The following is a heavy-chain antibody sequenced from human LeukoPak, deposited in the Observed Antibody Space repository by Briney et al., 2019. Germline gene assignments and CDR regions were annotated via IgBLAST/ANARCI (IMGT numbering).Heavy chain of an antibody. CDR1: GGSFSGYY. V-gene: IGHV4-34*01. CDR2: INHSGST. D-gene: IGHD3-3*01. CDR3: ARGGVTYDFWSGYYQGANWFDP. Sequence: SETLSLTCAVYGGSFSGYYWSWIRQPPGKGLGWIGEINHSGSTNYNPSLKSRVTISVDTSKNQFSLKLSSVTAADTAVYYCARGGVTYDFWSGYYQGANWFDPWGQGTLVTVSS. J-gene: IGHJ5*02.